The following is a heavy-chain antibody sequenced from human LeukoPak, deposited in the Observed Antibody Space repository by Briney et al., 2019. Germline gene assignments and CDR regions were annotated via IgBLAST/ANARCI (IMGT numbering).Heavy chain of an antibody. Sequence: PGGSLRLSCAASGFSISDHFMHWVRQGPGKGLMWVSRIDRDGSEINYADSVKGRFTIYRDNAKNTLYLQMNSLRDEDTAVYYCARHIRAAAFDPWGQGTLVTVSS. CDR2: IDRDGSEI. V-gene: IGHV3-74*01. CDR1: GFSISDHF. CDR3: ARHIRAAAFDP. D-gene: IGHD6-13*01. J-gene: IGHJ5*02.